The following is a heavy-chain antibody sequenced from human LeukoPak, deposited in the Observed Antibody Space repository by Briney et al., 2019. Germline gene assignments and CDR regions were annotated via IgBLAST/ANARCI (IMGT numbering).Heavy chain of an antibody. J-gene: IGHJ4*02. CDR2: ISDSGGST. V-gene: IGHV3-23*01. Sequence: GGSLRLSCAASGFTFSSYAMSWVRQAPGKGLEWVSGISDSGGSTYYTDSVKGRFTISRDKSHNTLYLQMNSLRVEDTAVYYCAKSPLVYCTNSSCHLYFDPWGQGTLVTVSS. CDR1: GFTFSSYA. CDR3: AKSPLVYCTNSSCHLYFDP. D-gene: IGHD2-8*01.